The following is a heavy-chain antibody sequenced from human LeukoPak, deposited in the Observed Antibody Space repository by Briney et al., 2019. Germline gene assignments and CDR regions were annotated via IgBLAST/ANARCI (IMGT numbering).Heavy chain of an antibody. CDR3: ARKQWLVPYYYYYYMDV. Sequence: SETLSLTCTVSGGSISSYCWTWIRQPPGKGLEWIGYIYYSGSTSYDPSLKSRVTISVDTSKNQFSLKLSSVIAADTAVYYCARKQWLVPYYYYYYMDVWGKGTTVTVSS. J-gene: IGHJ6*03. V-gene: IGHV4-59*12. CDR1: GGSISSYC. CDR2: IYYSGST. D-gene: IGHD6-19*01.